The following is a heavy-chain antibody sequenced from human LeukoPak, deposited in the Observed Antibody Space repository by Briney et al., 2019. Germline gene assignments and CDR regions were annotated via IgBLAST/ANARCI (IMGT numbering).Heavy chain of an antibody. CDR2: IYYSGST. J-gene: IGHJ6*03. Sequence: SETLSLTCTVSGGSISSYYWSWIRQPPGKGLEWIGYIYYSGSTNYNPSLKSRVTISVDTSKNQFSLKLSSVTAADTAVYYCARVKQRLVRLLGRDTTYNYYYYMDVWGKGTTVTVSS. CDR1: GGSISSYY. D-gene: IGHD6-13*01. V-gene: IGHV4-59*12. CDR3: ARVKQRLVRLLGRDTTYNYYYYMDV.